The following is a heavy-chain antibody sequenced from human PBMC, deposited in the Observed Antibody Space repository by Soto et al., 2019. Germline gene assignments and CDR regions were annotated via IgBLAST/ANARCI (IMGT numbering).Heavy chain of an antibody. J-gene: IGHJ6*02. V-gene: IGHV3-30*18. CDR3: AKEIGYCSSTSCSSRGMDV. Sequence: GGSLRLSCVASGFTLTNNGMHWVRQAPGKGLEWVAVISYDGSNKYYADSVKGRFTISRDNSKNTLYLQMNSLRAEDTAVYYCAKEIGYCSSTSCSSRGMDVWGQGTTVTVSS. D-gene: IGHD2-2*01. CDR1: GFTLTNNG. CDR2: ISYDGSNK.